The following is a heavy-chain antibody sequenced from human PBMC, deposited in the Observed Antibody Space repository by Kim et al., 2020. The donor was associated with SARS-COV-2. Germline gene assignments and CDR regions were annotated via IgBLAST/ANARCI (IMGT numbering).Heavy chain of an antibody. CDR3: ASESLGYFDY. D-gene: IGHD3-16*01. V-gene: IGHV4-39*01. J-gene: IGHJ4*02. Sequence: SETLSLTCTVSGGSISSSSYYWGWIRQPPGKGLEWIGSIYYSGSTYYNPSLKSRVTISVDTSKNQFSLKLSSVTAADTAVYYCASESLGYFDYWGQGTL. CDR1: GGSISSSSYY. CDR2: IYYSGST.